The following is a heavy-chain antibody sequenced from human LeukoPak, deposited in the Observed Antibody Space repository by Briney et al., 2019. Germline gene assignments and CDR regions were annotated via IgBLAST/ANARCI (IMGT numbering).Heavy chain of an antibody. CDR1: GYTFTSYG. CDR3: ARPYYYDSTGYYQYYFDY. V-gene: IGHV1-18*01. CDR2: ISAYNGNT. J-gene: IGHJ4*02. D-gene: IGHD3-22*01. Sequence: ASVKVSCKASGYTFTSYGISWVRQAPGQGLEWMGGISAYNGNTNYAQKLQGRVTMTTDTSTSTAYMELRSLRSDDTAVYYGARPYYYDSTGYYQYYFDYWGQGTLVTVSS.